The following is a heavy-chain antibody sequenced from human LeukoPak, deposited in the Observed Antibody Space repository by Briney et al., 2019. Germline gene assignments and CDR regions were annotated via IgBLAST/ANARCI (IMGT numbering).Heavy chain of an antibody. D-gene: IGHD3-22*01. J-gene: IGHJ3*02. CDR2: ISGSGGST. Sequence: PGGSLRLSCAASGFTFSSYGMSWVRQAPGKGLEWVSAISGSGGSTYYADSVKGRFTISRDNSKNTLYLQMNSLRAEDTAVYYCAKDGHYYDSSGYYLSAFDIWGQGTMVTVSS. CDR3: AKDGHYYDSSGYYLSAFDI. V-gene: IGHV3-23*01. CDR1: GFTFSSYG.